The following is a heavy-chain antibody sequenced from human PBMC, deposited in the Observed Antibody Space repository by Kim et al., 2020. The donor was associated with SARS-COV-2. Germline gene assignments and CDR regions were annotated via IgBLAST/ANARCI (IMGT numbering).Heavy chain of an antibody. CDR3: ARTKYYYDGSGYYPGLSFGY. V-gene: IGHV4-31*03. Sequence: SETLSLTCTVSGGSISSGGYYWSWIRQHPGKGLEWIGYIYYSGSTYYNPSLKSRVTISVDTSKNQFSLKLSSVTAADTAVYYCARTKYYYDGSGYYPGLSFGYWGQGTLVTVSS. CDR2: IYYSGST. J-gene: IGHJ4*02. D-gene: IGHD3-22*01. CDR1: GGSISSGGYY.